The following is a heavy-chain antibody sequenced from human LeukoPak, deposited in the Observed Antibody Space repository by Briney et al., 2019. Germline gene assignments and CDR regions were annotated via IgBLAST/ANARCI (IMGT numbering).Heavy chain of an antibody. CDR1: GGTFSSYA. CDR3: ARDLIVVVPAAISNGMDV. CDR2: IIPIFGTA. D-gene: IGHD2-2*02. V-gene: IGHV1-69*13. Sequence: SVKVSCKASGGTFSSYAISWVRQAPGQGLEWMGGIIPIFGTANYAQKFQGRVTITADESTSTAYMELSSLRSEDTAVYYCARDLIVVVPAAISNGMDVWGQGITVTVSS. J-gene: IGHJ6*02.